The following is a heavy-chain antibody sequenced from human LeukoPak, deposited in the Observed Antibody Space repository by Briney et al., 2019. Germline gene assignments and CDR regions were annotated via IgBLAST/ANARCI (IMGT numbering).Heavy chain of an antibody. Sequence: SQTLSLTCTVSGGSISSGSYYWSWIRQPPGKGLEWIGRIYTSGSTNYNPSLKSRVTISVDTSKNQFSLKLSSVTAADTAVYYCAGVQQWLVGIYYFDYWGQGTLVTVSS. J-gene: IGHJ4*02. CDR2: IYTSGST. CDR3: AGVQQWLVGIYYFDY. CDR1: GGSISSGSYY. V-gene: IGHV4-61*02. D-gene: IGHD6-19*01.